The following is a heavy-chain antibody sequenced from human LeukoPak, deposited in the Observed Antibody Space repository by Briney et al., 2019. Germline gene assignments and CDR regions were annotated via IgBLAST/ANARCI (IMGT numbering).Heavy chain of an antibody. D-gene: IGHD3-22*01. V-gene: IGHV3-53*04. Sequence: GGSLRLSCAASGFTVSSNYMSWVRQASGKGLEWVSVIYSGGSTYYADSVKGRFTISRHNSKNTLYLQMNSLRAEDTAVYYCARDSYYDSSGYYYYYGMDVWGQGTTVTVSS. CDR2: IYSGGST. J-gene: IGHJ6*02. CDR1: GFTVSSNY. CDR3: ARDSYYDSSGYYYYYGMDV.